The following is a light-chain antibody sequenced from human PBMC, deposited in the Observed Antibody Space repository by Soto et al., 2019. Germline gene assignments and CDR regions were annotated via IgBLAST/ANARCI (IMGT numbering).Light chain of an antibody. Sequence: QSVLTQPPSASGSPGQSVTMSCTGTSSDVGGYNYVSWYQLHPGKAPKVMIYEVSQRPSGVPDRFSGSKSGNTASLTVSGLQAEDEAEYYCSSYAGSNYVFGTGTKVTVL. CDR3: SSYAGSNYV. CDR1: SSDVGGYNY. CDR2: EVS. J-gene: IGLJ1*01. V-gene: IGLV2-8*01.